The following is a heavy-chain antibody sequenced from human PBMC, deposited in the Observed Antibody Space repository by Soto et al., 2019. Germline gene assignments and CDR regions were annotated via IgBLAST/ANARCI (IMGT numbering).Heavy chain of an antibody. CDR2: IYSGGST. CDR3: AXXRKSSSPXYYFDY. D-gene: IGHD6-6*01. V-gene: IGHV3-66*01. CDR1: GFTVSSNY. J-gene: IGHJ4*02. Sequence: PWGSLRPSCAASGFTVSSNYMSWVRQAPGKGLEWVSVIYSGGSTYYADSVKGRFTISRDNSKNTLYLQMNSLRAEDTAVYYCAXXRKSSSPXYYFDYWGQGTLVTVSS.